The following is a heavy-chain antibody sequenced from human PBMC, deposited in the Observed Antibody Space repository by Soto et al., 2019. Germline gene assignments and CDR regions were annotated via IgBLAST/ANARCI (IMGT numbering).Heavy chain of an antibody. V-gene: IGHV1-2*04. Sequence: ASVKVSCKASGYTFTGYYMHWVRQAPGQGLEWMGWINPNSGGTNYAQKFQGWVTMTRDTSTSTAYMELRSLRSDDTAVYYCARGPPARDGYNYFDYWGQGTLVTVSS. J-gene: IGHJ4*02. CDR3: ARGPPARDGYNYFDY. CDR2: INPNSGGT. D-gene: IGHD5-12*01. CDR1: GYTFTGYY.